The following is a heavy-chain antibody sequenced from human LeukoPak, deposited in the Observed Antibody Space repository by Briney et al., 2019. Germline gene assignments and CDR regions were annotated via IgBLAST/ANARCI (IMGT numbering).Heavy chain of an antibody. Sequence: GESLKISCKGSGYSFTSYWIGWVRQMPGKGLEWMGIIYPGDSDTRYSPSFQGQVTISPDKSISTAYLQWSSLKASDTAMYYCARHSEGYCSGGSCPTDAFDIWGRGTMVTVSS. D-gene: IGHD2-15*01. V-gene: IGHV5-51*01. J-gene: IGHJ3*02. CDR3: ARHSEGYCSGGSCPTDAFDI. CDR2: IYPGDSDT. CDR1: GYSFTSYW.